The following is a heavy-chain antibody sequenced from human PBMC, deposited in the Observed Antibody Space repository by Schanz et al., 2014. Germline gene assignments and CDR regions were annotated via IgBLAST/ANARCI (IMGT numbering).Heavy chain of an antibody. CDR2: INHSGGT. CDR3: ELITLDRGVRNDY. D-gene: IGHD3-10*01. J-gene: IGHJ4*02. V-gene: IGHV4-34*01. Sequence: QVQLQQWGAGLLKASETLSLTCAVYGGSSSDCYWSWIRQPPVKGLERIGEINHSGGTNYNPSLKSRVTMSGDASKTQCSLIRTSVTAADTAVYYCELITLDRGVRNDYWGQGTLVSVSS. CDR1: GGSSSDCY.